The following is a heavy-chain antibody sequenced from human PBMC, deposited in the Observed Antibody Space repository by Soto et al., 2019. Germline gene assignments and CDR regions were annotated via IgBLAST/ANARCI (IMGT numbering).Heavy chain of an antibody. Sequence: QVQLVESGGDLVKPGGSLRLSCVASELIFSDYYMNWIRQAPGKGLEWVAVVSYSGSYTNYADSVKGRFSVSRDNRKNSLYLQMNSLRVEDTALYYCATGQDCSGGSCFDFDYWGQGTRVTVSS. J-gene: IGHJ4*02. D-gene: IGHD2-15*01. V-gene: IGHV3-11*06. CDR2: VSYSGSYT. CDR1: ELIFSDYY. CDR3: ATGQDCSGGSCFDFDY.